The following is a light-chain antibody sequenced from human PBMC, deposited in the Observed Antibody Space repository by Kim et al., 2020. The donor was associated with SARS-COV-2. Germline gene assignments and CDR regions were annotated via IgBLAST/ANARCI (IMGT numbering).Light chain of an antibody. J-gene: IGLJ1*01. CDR2: YDD. CDR1: NIGSNK. CDR3: QVWYRTTEHRL. V-gene: IGLV3-21*04. Sequence: APGEAATISCRGDNIGSNKLHCYQQRPGRAPVLVIYYDDDRPSGIPERCSGSNSGDTATLTSSRVEAGDEADYYCQVWYRTTEHRLFGSGTKVTVL.